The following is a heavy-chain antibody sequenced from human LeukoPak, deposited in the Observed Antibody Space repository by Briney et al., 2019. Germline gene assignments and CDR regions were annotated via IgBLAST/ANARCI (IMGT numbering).Heavy chain of an antibody. D-gene: IGHD6-19*01. CDR1: GFTFSSYD. Sequence: AGGSLRLSCAASGFTFSSYDTHWVRQATGKGLEWVSAIGTAGDTYYPGSVKGRFTISRENAKNSLYLQMNSLRAEDTAVYYCARDLDSSGWFDYWGQGTLVTVSS. J-gene: IGHJ4*02. V-gene: IGHV3-13*01. CDR2: IGTAGDT. CDR3: ARDLDSSGWFDY.